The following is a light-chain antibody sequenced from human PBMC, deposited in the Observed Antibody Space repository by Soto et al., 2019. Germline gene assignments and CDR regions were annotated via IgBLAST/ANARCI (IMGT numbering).Light chain of an antibody. CDR1: QSVSSSY. J-gene: IGKJ1*01. CDR3: QQYATWT. Sequence: EIVLTQSPGTLSLSPGERATLSCRASQSVSSSYLAWYQQKPGQAPRLLIYGASSRATGIPDRFSGSGSGTDFTLTISRLEPEDCAVYYCQQYATWTFGQGTKVEIK. V-gene: IGKV3-20*01. CDR2: GAS.